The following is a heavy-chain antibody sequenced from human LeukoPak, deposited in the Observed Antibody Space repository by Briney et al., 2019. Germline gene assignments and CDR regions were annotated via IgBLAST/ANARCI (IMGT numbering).Heavy chain of an antibody. CDR1: GFTFSGYW. Sequence: GGSLRLSCAASGFTFSGYWMHWVRQAPGKGLVWVSRINSDGSSTSYADSVKGRFTISRDSAKNTLYLQMNSLRAEDTAVYYSVRDGYSYGFMLAFDIWGLGTRVTVSS. D-gene: IGHD5-18*01. CDR2: INSDGSST. J-gene: IGHJ3*02. CDR3: VRDGYSYGFMLAFDI. V-gene: IGHV3-74*01.